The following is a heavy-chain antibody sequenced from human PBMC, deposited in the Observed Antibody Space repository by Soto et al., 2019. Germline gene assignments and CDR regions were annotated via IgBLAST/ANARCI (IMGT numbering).Heavy chain of an antibody. D-gene: IGHD7-27*01. CDR2: IIPILGIA. CDR3: AIPPGARLYGFDP. V-gene: IGHV1-69*02. CDR1: GGTFSSYT. J-gene: IGHJ5*02. Sequence: QVQLVQSGAEVKKPGSSVKVSCKASGGTFSSYTISWVRQAPGQGLEWMGRIIPILGIANYAQKFQGRVTITADKSMSTAYMELSSLRSEDTAVYYCAIPPGARLYGFDPWGQGTLVTVSS.